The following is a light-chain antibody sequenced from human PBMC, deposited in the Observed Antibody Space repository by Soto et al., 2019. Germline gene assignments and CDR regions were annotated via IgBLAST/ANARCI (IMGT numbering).Light chain of an antibody. J-gene: IGKJ1*01. V-gene: IGKV3-20*01. CDR2: GAS. CDR1: QSVNNNY. CDR3: QQYDSSRT. Sequence: EIVLTQSPGTLSLSPGERATLSCRASQSVNNNYLAWYQQKPGQAPRLLIYGASSRATGIPDRFSGSGSGTDFTLTISRLEPEDFAVYYCQQYDSSRTFGQGTKVEMK.